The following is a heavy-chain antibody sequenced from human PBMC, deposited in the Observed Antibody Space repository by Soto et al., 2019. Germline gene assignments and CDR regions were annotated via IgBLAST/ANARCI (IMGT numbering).Heavy chain of an antibody. J-gene: IGHJ4*02. V-gene: IGHV3-30*18. CDR2: ISYDGSNK. Sequence: GGSLILSCAASGFTFSSYGMHWVRQAPGKGLEWVAVISYDGSNKYYADSVKGRFTISRDNSKNTLYLQMNSLRAEDTAVYYCEKDPAVFGELFLDYWRQGTLDTVSS. D-gene: IGHD3-10*02. CDR1: GFTFSSYG. CDR3: EKDPAVFGELFLDY.